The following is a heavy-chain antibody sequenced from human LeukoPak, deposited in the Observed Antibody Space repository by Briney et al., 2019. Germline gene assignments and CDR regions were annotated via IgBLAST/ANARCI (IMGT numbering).Heavy chain of an antibody. J-gene: IGHJ4*02. V-gene: IGHV4-34*01. CDR1: GGSFSGYY. D-gene: IGHD3-3*01. CDR3: ASRYYDFWSGYFPLDY. CDR2: INHSGST. Sequence: PSETLSLTCAVYGGSFSGYYWSWIRQPPGKGLEWIGEINHSGSTNYNPSLKSRVTISVDTSKNQFSLKLSSVTAADTAVYYCASRYYDFWSGYFPLDYWGQGTLVTVSS.